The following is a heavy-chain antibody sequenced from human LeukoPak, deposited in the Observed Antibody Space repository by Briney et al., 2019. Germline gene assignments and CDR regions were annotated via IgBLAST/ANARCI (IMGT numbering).Heavy chain of an antibody. Sequence: AASVKVSCKASGYTFTSYAMHWVRQAPGQRREWMGWINAGNGNTKYSQKFQGRVTITRDTSASTAYMELSSLRSEDTAVYYCARGPQYYDILTAQTGFDPWGQGTLVTVSS. CDR3: ARGPQYYDILTAQTGFDP. CDR2: INAGNGNT. D-gene: IGHD3-9*01. V-gene: IGHV1-3*01. J-gene: IGHJ5*02. CDR1: GYTFTSYA.